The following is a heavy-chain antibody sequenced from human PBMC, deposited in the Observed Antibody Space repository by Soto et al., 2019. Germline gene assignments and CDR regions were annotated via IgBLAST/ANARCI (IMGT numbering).Heavy chain of an antibody. J-gene: IGHJ3*02. D-gene: IGHD5-18*01. CDR3: ARRYRGYSYGSSDAFDI. Sequence: ASVKVSCKASGGTSSSYAISWVRQAPGQGLEWMGGIIPIFGTANYAQKFQGRVTITADESTSTAYMELSSLRSEDTAVYYCARRYRGYSYGSSDAFDIWGQGTMVTVSS. V-gene: IGHV1-69*13. CDR2: IIPIFGTA. CDR1: GGTSSSYA.